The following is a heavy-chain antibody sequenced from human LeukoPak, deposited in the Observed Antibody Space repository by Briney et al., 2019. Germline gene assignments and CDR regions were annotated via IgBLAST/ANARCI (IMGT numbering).Heavy chain of an antibody. Sequence: SETLSLTCTVSGGSISSSSYYWGWIRQPPGKGLEWIGSIYYSGSTSYNPSLKSRVTISVATSKNQFSLKLSSVTAADTAVYYCARPRRGYSYALAFDIWGQGTMVTVSS. CDR1: GGSISSSSYY. D-gene: IGHD5-18*01. CDR2: IYYSGST. CDR3: ARPRRGYSYALAFDI. J-gene: IGHJ3*02. V-gene: IGHV4-39*07.